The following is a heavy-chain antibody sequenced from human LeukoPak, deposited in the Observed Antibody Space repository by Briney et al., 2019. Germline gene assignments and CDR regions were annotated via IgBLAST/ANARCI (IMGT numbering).Heavy chain of an antibody. CDR1: GYSFTSYW. Sequence: GESLKISCKGSGYSFTSYWIGWVRQMPGKGLEWMGIIYPSDSDTRYSPSFQGQVTISADRSTNTAYLQWSSLKASDTAMYYCARHVRGCSGGSCYFYGMDVWGQGTTVTVSS. J-gene: IGHJ6*02. CDR2: IYPSDSDT. CDR3: ARHVRGCSGGSCYFYGMDV. V-gene: IGHV5-51*01. D-gene: IGHD2-15*01.